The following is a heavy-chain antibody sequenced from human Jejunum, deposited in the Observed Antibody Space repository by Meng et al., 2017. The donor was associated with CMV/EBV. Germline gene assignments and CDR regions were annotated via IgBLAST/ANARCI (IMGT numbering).Heavy chain of an antibody. V-gene: IGHV3-23*01. J-gene: IGHJ4*02. Sequence: SLRLSCEASGFIFSNYGLTWVRQAPGKGLEWVSAITGSGRTNYADSVKGRFTISRDNSKNTVYLQMNSLRVEDTAVYYCAKGIAAADYWGQGILVTVSS. CDR3: AKGIAAADY. CDR1: GFIFSNYG. D-gene: IGHD6-13*01. CDR2: ITGSGRT.